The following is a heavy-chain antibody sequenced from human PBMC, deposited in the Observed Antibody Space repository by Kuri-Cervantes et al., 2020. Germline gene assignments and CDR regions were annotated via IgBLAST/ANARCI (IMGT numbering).Heavy chain of an antibody. Sequence: SETLSLTCTVSGGSISSYYWSWIRQPPGKGLEWIGYIYYSGSTNYNPSLKSRVTISVDTSKNQFSLKLSSVTAADTAVYYCARDGSYYDSSGYYSQHFDYWGQGTLVTVSS. V-gene: IGHV4-59*01. CDR1: GGSISSYY. J-gene: IGHJ4*02. D-gene: IGHD3-22*01. CDR2: IYYSGST. CDR3: ARDGSYYDSSGYYSQHFDY.